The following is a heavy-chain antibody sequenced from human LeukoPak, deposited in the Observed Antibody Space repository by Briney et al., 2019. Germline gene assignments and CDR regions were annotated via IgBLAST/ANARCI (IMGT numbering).Heavy chain of an antibody. Sequence: PSETLSLTCTVSGGSISSYYWSWIRQPPGKGLEWIGYIYYSGSTNYNLSLKSRVTISVDTSKNQFSLKLSSVTAADTAVYYCARHFITKYSSSWYYFDYWGQGTLVTVSS. CDR3: ARHFITKYSSSWYYFDY. CDR1: GGSISSYY. J-gene: IGHJ4*02. CDR2: IYYSGST. D-gene: IGHD6-13*01. V-gene: IGHV4-59*08.